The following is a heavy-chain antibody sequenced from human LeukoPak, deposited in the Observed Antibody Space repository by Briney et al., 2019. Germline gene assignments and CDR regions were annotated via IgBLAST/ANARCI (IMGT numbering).Heavy chain of an antibody. J-gene: IGHJ4*02. CDR3: AKVWQDYSGVDY. D-gene: IGHD2-21*01. Sequence: GGSLRLSCAASGFTFSAYHINWVRQAPGKGLEWISYISTTGTTIHYADSVKGRFAISRDNAKSSLYLQMNSLRDEDTAVYYCAKVWQDYSGVDYWGQGTLVTVSS. V-gene: IGHV3-48*02. CDR2: ISTTGTTI. CDR1: GFTFSAYH.